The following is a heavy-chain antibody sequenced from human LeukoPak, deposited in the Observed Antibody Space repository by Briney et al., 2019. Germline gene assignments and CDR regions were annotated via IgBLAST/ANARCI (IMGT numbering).Heavy chain of an antibody. V-gene: IGHV3-30*02. Sequence: GGSLRLSCAASGFTFSNFGMHWVRQAPGKGLEWVAFIRFDGTSEFYADSVKARFTISRDNSQNTVSLQLNNLRAEDTAVYYCAKDHGYSSGWYLSYFDYWGQGTLVTVSS. CDR1: GFTFSNFG. D-gene: IGHD6-19*01. J-gene: IGHJ4*02. CDR3: AKDHGYSSGWYLSYFDY. CDR2: IRFDGTSE.